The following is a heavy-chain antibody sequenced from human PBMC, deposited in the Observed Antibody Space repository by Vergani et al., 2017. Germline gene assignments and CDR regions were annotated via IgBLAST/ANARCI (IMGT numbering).Heavy chain of an antibody. CDR3: AGERGGYCSSTSCYTAYYYYYMDV. CDR1: GGSFSGYY. Sequence: QVQLQKWGAGLLKPSETLSLTCAVYGGSFSGYYWSWIRQPPGKGLEWIGEINHSGSTNYNPSPKSRVTISVDTSKNQFSLNLCSVTAADTAVYYCAGERGGYCSSTSCYTAYYYYYMDVWGKGP. CDR2: INHSGST. J-gene: IGHJ6*03. V-gene: IGHV4-34*01. D-gene: IGHD2-2*02.